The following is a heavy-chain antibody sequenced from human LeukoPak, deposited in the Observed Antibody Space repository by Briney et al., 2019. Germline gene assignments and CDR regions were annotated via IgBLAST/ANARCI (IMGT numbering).Heavy chain of an antibody. V-gene: IGHV3-9*01. CDR1: GFTFYDYA. CDR3: ARDSISSSGVFDI. J-gene: IGHJ3*02. Sequence: PGXSLRLSCAASGFTFYDYAMQWVRHAPGKGLEWVSGISWNSGNIVYADSVKGGFTISRENAKNSLYLQMNSLRTEDTALYYCARDSISSSGVFDIWGQGTMVTVFS. CDR2: ISWNSGNI. D-gene: IGHD2-15*01.